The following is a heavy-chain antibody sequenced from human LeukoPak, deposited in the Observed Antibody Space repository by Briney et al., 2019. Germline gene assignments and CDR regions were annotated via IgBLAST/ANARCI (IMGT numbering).Heavy chain of an antibody. Sequence: PGGSLRLSCAASGFTFSSYSMNWVRQAPGKGLEWVSSISSSSSYIYYADSVKGRFTISRDNAKNSLYLQMNSLRAEDTAVYYCARVLVVAATGDDYWGQGTLVTVSS. D-gene: IGHD2-15*01. CDR1: GFTFSSYS. J-gene: IGHJ4*02. CDR2: ISSSSSYI. V-gene: IGHV3-21*01. CDR3: ARVLVVAATGDDY.